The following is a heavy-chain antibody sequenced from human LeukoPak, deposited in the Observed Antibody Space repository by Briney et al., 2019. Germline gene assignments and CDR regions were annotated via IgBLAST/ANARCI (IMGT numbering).Heavy chain of an antibody. V-gene: IGHV3-48*01. CDR2: ISSRIRPI. CDR3: AREYASRARFDS. J-gene: IGHJ4*02. D-gene: IGHD2-2*01. CDR1: GDDLSRHP. Sequence: GGSLRLSCAGSGDDLSRHPMIWVRGAPGKGLEWISYISSRIRPIYYADSVKGRFTISRDNARTSLYLQMHSLRAEHTAVYYCAREYASRARFDSWRQGTLVSVSS.